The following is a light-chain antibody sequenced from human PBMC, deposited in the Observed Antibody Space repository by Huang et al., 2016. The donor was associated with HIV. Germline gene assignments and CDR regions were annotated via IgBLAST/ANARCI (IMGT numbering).Light chain of an antibody. Sequence: EIVMTQSPATLSVSPGERATLSCRASQSVSSNLAWYQKKPGQAPRLLTYGASTRATGIPARFSGSGSGTEFTLTISSLQSEDFAVYYCQQYNNWPRTFGQGTKVEIK. CDR1: QSVSSN. J-gene: IGKJ1*01. CDR3: QQYNNWPRT. CDR2: GAS. V-gene: IGKV3-15*01.